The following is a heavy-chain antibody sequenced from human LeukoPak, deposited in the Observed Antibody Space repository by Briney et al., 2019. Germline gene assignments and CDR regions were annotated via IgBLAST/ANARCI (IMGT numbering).Heavy chain of an antibody. CDR3: ARGSAIFGVVWSDYFDY. Sequence: SETLSLTCTVSGGSISSGGYYWSWIRQHPGKGLEWIGYIYYSGSTYYNPSLKSRVTISVDTSKNQFSLKLSSVTAADTAAYYCARGSAIFGVVWSDYFDYWGQGTLVTVSS. V-gene: IGHV4-31*03. CDR2: IYYSGST. D-gene: IGHD3-3*01. CDR1: GGSISSGGYY. J-gene: IGHJ4*02.